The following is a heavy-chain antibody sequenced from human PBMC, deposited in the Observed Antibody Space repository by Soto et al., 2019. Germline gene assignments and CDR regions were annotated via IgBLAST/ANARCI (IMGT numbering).Heavy chain of an antibody. J-gene: IGHJ4*02. V-gene: IGHV2-5*02. CDR1: GFSLSTSGVG. D-gene: IGHD3-3*01. Sequence: QITLKESGPTLVKPTQTLTLTCTFSGFSLSTSGVGVGWIRQPPGKALEWLALIYWDDDKRYSTSLKSRLTSTKETSKNQVVLTMTNMDPVDTATYYCAHGGYDFWSGYFFDYWGQGTLVTVSS. CDR3: AHGGYDFWSGYFFDY. CDR2: IYWDDDK.